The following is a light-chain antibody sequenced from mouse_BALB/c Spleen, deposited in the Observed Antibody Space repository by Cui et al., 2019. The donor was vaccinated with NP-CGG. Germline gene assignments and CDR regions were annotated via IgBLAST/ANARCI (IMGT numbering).Light chain of an antibody. Sequence: QAAVMPESALTTSPGETVTLTCRSSTGAVTTSNYANWVQEKPDHLFTGLIGGTNNRAPGVPARFSGSLIGDKAALTITGAQTEDEAIYFCALWYSNHWVFGGGTKLTVL. CDR1: TGAVTTSNY. CDR2: GTN. J-gene: IGLJ1*01. V-gene: IGLV1*01. CDR3: ALWYSNHWV.